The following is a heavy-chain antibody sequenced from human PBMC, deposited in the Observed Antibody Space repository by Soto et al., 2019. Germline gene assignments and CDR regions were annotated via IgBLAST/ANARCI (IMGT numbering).Heavy chain of an antibody. CDR2: ISSSSSYI. Sequence: EVQLVESGGGLVKPGGSLRLSCAASGFTFSSYSMNWVRQAPGKGLEWVSSISSSSSYIYYADSVKGRFTISRDNAKNSLYLQMNSLRAEDTAVYYCARDHYYDSSGYYYSVYFDYWGQGTLVTVSS. V-gene: IGHV3-21*01. CDR1: GFTFSSYS. J-gene: IGHJ4*02. D-gene: IGHD3-22*01. CDR3: ARDHYYDSSGYYYSVYFDY.